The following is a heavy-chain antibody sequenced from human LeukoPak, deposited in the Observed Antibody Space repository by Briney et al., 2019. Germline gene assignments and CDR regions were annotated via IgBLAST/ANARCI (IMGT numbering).Heavy chain of an antibody. CDR3: AKDLGLEGYCSGGSCYVGAFDI. CDR2: ISWNSGSI. V-gene: IGHV3-9*01. J-gene: IGHJ3*02. Sequence: PGRSLRLSCAASGFTFDDYAMHWVRQAPGKGLEWVSGISWNSGSIGYADSVKGRFTISRDNAKNSLYLQMNSLRAEDTALYYCAKDLGLEGYCSGGSCYVGAFDIWGQGTMVTVSS. D-gene: IGHD2-15*01. CDR1: GFTFDDYA.